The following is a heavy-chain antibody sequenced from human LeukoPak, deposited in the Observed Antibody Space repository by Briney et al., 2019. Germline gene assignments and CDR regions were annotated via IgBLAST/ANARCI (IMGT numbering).Heavy chain of an antibody. D-gene: IGHD5-18*01. Sequence: PGGSLRLTCAASGFTFSSYGMHWVRQAPGKGLEWVAFIRYDGSNKYYADSVKGRFTISRDNSKNTLYLQMNSLRAEDTAVYYCARGQYSYGRTLYYYYYMDVWGKGTTVTVSS. CDR3: ARGQYSYGRTLYYYYYMDV. CDR1: GFTFSSYG. J-gene: IGHJ6*03. CDR2: IRYDGSNK. V-gene: IGHV3-30*02.